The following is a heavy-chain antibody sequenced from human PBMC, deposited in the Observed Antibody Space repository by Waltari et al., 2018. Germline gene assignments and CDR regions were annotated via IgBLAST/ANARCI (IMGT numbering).Heavy chain of an antibody. Sequence: QVQLQESGTGLVKPSQTLSLTCTVSGGSISSGDYYWSWIRQPPGKGLEWIGYIYYSGSTYYNPSLKSRVTISVDTSKNQFSLKLSSVTAADTAVYHCASIVAASFCVDYWGQGTLVTVSS. CDR1: GGSISSGDYY. V-gene: IGHV4-30-4*08. D-gene: IGHD6-13*01. CDR2: IYYSGST. CDR3: ASIVAASFCVDY. J-gene: IGHJ4*02.